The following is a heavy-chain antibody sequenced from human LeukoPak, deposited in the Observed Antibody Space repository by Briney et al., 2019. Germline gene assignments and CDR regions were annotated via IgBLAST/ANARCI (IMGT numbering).Heavy chain of an antibody. CDR2: IDWDDDK. CDR1: GLSLSTSGMC. Sequence: SGPTLVNPTQTLTLTCTFSGLSLSTSGMCVSWIRQPPGKALEWLALIDWDDDKYYSTSLKTRLTISKDTSKNQVVLTMTNMDPVDTATYYCARIRRRQNEDYFDYWGQGTLVTVSS. V-gene: IGHV2-70*01. J-gene: IGHJ4*02. CDR3: ARIRRRQNEDYFDY.